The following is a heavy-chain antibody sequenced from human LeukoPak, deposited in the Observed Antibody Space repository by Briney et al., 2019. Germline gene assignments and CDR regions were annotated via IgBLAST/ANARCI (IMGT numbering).Heavy chain of an antibody. V-gene: IGHV3-23*01. D-gene: IGHD3-22*01. J-gene: IGHJ4*02. Sequence: GGSLRLSCAASGFTFSSYAMSWVRQAPGKGLEWVSAISGSGGSTYYADSVKGRFTISRDNSKNTLYLQMNSLRAEDTAVYYCAKLSSRTMIVVVKVGYYFDYWGQGTLVTVSS. CDR1: GFTFSSYA. CDR2: ISGSGGST. CDR3: AKLSSRTMIVVVKVGYYFDY.